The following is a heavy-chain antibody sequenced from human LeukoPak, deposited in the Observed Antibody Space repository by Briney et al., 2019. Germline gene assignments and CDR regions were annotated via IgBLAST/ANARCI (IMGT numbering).Heavy chain of an antibody. D-gene: IGHD5-12*01. J-gene: IGHJ3*02. CDR2: INPDSGGT. CDR3: ARLVASDAFDI. V-gene: IGHV1-2*02. CDR1: GYTFTGYY. Sequence: ASVKVSFKASGYTFTGYYMHWVRQAPGQGLEWMGWINPDSGGTNYAQKFQDRVTMTRDTSISTAYMELSRLKSDDTAVYYCARLVASDAFDIWGQGTMVTVSS.